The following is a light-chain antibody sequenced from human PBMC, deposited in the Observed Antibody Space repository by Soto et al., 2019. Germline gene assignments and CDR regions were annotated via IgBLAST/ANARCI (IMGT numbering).Light chain of an antibody. CDR2: KAS. Sequence: DIHMNHYPSTLSGSVGDRVTITCRASQTISSWLSWYQQKPGKAPKLLIYKASTLKSGVPSRFSGSGSGTEFTLTISSLQPDDFATYYCQHYNSYSEEFGQGTKVDIK. V-gene: IGKV1-5*03. J-gene: IGKJ1*01. CDR3: QHYNSYSEE. CDR1: QTISSW.